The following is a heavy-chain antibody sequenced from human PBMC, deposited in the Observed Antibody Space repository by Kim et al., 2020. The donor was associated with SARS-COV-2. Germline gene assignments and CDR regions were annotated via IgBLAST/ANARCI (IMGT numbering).Heavy chain of an antibody. V-gene: IGHV3-30*18. Sequence: GGSLRLSCIGSGFTFPAFTFSDFGMHWVRQAPGKGLEWVAVISYDGSLKFYGDSVKGRFIISRDNSKNALYLQLNRLRPEDTAVYYCAKVDGTAKVFGRGMDVWGQGTTVIVSS. D-gene: IGHD6-25*01. J-gene: IGHJ6*02. CDR2: ISYDGSLK. CDR1: GFTFPAFTFSDFG. CDR3: AKVDGTAKVFGRGMDV.